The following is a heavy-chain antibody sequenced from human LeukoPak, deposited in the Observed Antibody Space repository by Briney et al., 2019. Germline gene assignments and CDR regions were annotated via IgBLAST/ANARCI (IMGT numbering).Heavy chain of an antibody. V-gene: IGHV1-18*01. CDR1: GYTFTSYG. J-gene: IGHJ4*02. D-gene: IGHD3-22*01. CDR2: ISAYNGNT. Sequence: ASVTVSCTASGYTFTSYGISWVRQAPGQGLEWMGWISAYNGNTNYAQKLQGRVTMTTDTSTSTAYMELRSLRSDDTAVYYCARDWQADSSGYYYNFDYWGQGTLVTVSS. CDR3: ARDWQADSSGYYYNFDY.